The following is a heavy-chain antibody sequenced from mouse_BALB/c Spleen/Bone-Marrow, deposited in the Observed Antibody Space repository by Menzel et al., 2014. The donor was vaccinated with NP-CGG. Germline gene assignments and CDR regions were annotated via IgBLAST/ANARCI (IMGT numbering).Heavy chain of an antibody. Sequence: DLVKPGASVKLSCKASGYTLTSYWINWIKQRPGQGLEWIGRIAPGSGSTYYNETFKGKATLTVDTSSSTAYIQLSSLSSEDSAVYFCARFPIYYGNYGAMDYWGQGTSVTVSS. CDR3: ARFPIYYGNYGAMDY. CDR1: GYTLTSYW. D-gene: IGHD2-1*01. CDR2: IAPGSGST. V-gene: IGHV1S41*01. J-gene: IGHJ4*01.